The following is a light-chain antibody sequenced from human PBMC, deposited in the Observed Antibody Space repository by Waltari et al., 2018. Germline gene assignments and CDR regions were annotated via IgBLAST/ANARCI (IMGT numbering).Light chain of an antibody. CDR2: GAS. J-gene: IGKJ2*01. V-gene: IGKV3-15*01. CDR1: QSVSRN. CDR3: QQYNDWPLYT. Sequence: EIVMTQSPATLSVSPGERATLSCRASQSVSRNLAWYQQHPGQAPRLLIYGASTRATGIPARFSGSWSGTEFTLTISSLQSEDFAVYYCQQYNDWPLYTFGQGTKLEIK.